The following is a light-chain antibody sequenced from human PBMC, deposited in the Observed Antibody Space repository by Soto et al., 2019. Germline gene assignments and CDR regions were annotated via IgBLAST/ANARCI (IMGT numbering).Light chain of an antibody. J-gene: IGKJ5*01. V-gene: IGKV1-16*02. Sequence: DIQMTQSPPSLSAFVGDRVTITCRASQDISNHLAWFQQKPGKAPKSLIYAASTLHSGVPSKFSGSGFGTDFTLTISSLQPEDSATYYCQHYKSYPITFGQGTRLEIK. CDR2: AAS. CDR3: QHYKSYPIT. CDR1: QDISNH.